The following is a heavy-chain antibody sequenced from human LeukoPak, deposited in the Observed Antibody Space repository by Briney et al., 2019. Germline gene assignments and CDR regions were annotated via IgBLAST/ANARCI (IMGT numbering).Heavy chain of an antibody. CDR3: ARLRGYSYGPPDY. J-gene: IGHJ4*02. CDR2: IYSGGST. D-gene: IGHD5-18*01. V-gene: IGHV3-53*01. Sequence: GGSLRLSCAASGFTVSSNYMSWVRQAPGKGLEWVSVIYSGGSTFYADSVKGRFTISRDNSKNTLYLQMNSLGAEDTAKYYCARLRGYSYGPPDYWGQGTLVTVSS. CDR1: GFTVSSNY.